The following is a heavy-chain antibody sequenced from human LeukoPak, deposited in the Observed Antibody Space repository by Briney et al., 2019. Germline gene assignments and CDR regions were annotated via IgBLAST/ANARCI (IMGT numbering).Heavy chain of an antibody. D-gene: IGHD4-17*01. Sequence: SETLSLTCTVSGGSISSYYWSWIRQPPGKGLEWIGYIYYSGSTNYNPSLKSRVTISVDTSKNQFSLKLSSVTAADTAVYYCARHSPCGDYFDYWGQGTLVTVSS. CDR2: IYYSGST. J-gene: IGHJ4*02. CDR1: GGSISSYY. CDR3: ARHSPCGDYFDY. V-gene: IGHV4-59*08.